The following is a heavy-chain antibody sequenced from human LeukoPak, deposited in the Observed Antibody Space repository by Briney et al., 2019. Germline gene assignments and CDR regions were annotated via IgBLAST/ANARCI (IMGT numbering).Heavy chain of an antibody. V-gene: IGHV3-66*01. CDR2: IFSGGST. CDR1: GFTVSTNH. Sequence: PGGPLRSSCAAPGFTVSTNHMSWVRQTPGKGLEWVSLIFSGGSTFYADSVKGRFTISRDNSMNTLYIQMNSLRVEDTAVYYCARGYSSGWFYFDDWGQGTLVTVSS. J-gene: IGHJ4*02. D-gene: IGHD6-19*01. CDR3: ARGYSSGWFYFDD.